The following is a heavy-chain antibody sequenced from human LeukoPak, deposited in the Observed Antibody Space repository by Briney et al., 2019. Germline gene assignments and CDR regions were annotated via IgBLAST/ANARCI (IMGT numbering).Heavy chain of an antibody. CDR1: GFTFSSYG. D-gene: IGHD5-24*01. V-gene: IGHV3-21*01. CDR3: ATGGLGERWLPGEY. CDR2: ISSGGNYI. Sequence: GRSLRLSCAASGFTFSSYGMHWVRQAPGQGLEWVSSISSGGNYIYYGESMRGRFTISRDNTKNSLYLQMNSLRPEDTAVYYCATGGLGERWLPGEYWGQGTLVTVSS. J-gene: IGHJ4*02.